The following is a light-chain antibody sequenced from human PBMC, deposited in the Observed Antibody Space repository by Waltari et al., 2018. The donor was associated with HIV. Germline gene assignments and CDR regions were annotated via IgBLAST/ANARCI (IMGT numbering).Light chain of an antibody. CDR3: QQYKDWPLT. V-gene: IGKV3-15*01. Sequence: EIVMTQSPASLSVSPGERASLSCRASQNVIRNLAWYQQKPGQVARLLIYGASTSASGIPARFSGSGSGTEFTLTISSLQSEDFAVYFCQQYKDWPLTVGGGTKVEI. CDR2: GAS. J-gene: IGKJ4*01. CDR1: QNVIRN.